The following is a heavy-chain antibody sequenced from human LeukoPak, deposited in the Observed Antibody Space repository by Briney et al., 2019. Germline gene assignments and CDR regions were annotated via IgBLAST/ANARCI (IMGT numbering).Heavy chain of an antibody. V-gene: IGHV3-23*01. CDR1: GFTFSSFA. CDR3: AKVAHYYYGSESYYFFEH. D-gene: IGHD3-10*01. Sequence: GGSLRLSCAASGFTFSSFAMSWVRQAPGKGLEWVSGIHGSGGSTFHADSVKGRFTISRDNAKNSLYLQMNSLRVEDTATYYCAKVAHYYYGSESYYFFEHWGQGTPVTASS. CDR2: IHGSGGST. J-gene: IGHJ4*02.